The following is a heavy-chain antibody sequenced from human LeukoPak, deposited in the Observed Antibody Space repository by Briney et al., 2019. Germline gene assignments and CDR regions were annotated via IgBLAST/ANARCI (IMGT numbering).Heavy chain of an antibody. CDR3: AKDLGY. CDR1: GFTFSSSA. Sequence: GGSLRLSCAASGFTFSSSAMSWVRQAPGKGLEWVSAISNNGGYTYYADSVQGRFTISRDNSKNTLYLQINSLRAEDTAVYYCAKDLGYWGQGTRVTVSS. J-gene: IGHJ4*02. D-gene: IGHD3-16*01. CDR2: ISNNGGYT. V-gene: IGHV3-23*01.